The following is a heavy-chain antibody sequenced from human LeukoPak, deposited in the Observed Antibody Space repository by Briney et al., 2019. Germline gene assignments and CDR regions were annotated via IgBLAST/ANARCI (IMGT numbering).Heavy chain of an antibody. V-gene: IGHV1-69*13. J-gene: IGHJ4*02. D-gene: IGHD1-14*01. Sequence: SVKVSCKASGGTFSSYAISWVRQAPGQGLEWMGGIIPIFGTANYAQKFQGRVTITADESTSTAYMELSSLRSEDTAVYYCAREVQASSESKSFFDYWGQGTLVTVSS. CDR2: IIPIFGTA. CDR1: GGTFSSYA. CDR3: AREVQASSESKSFFDY.